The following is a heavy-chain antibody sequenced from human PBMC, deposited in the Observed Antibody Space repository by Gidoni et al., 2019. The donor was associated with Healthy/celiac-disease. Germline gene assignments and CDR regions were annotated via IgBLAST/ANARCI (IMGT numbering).Heavy chain of an antibody. CDR3: ARDPVHDYGDYVGAFDI. J-gene: IGHJ3*02. CDR1: GYTFTSYG. CDR2: ISAYNGNT. Sequence: QVQLVQSGAEVKKPGASVKVSCKASGYTFTSYGISWVRQAPGQGREWMGWISAYNGNTNYAQKLQGRVTMTTDTSTSTAYMELRSLRSDDTAVYYCARDPVHDYGDYVGAFDIWGQGTMVTVSS. D-gene: IGHD4-17*01. V-gene: IGHV1-18*01.